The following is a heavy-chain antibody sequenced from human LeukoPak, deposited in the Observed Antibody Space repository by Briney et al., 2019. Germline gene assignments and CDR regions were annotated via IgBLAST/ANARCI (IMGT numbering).Heavy chain of an antibody. V-gene: IGHV1-8*01. J-gene: IGHJ4*02. CDR2: MNPNSGNT. CDR3: ARGSDDILTGYYAYYFDY. Sequence: ASVKVSCKASGYTFTSYDINWVRQATGQGLEWMGWMNPNSGNTGYAQKFQGRVTMTRNTSISTAYMELSSLRSEDTAVYYCARGSDDILTGYYAYYFDYWGQGTLVTVSS. CDR1: GYTFTSYD. D-gene: IGHD3-9*01.